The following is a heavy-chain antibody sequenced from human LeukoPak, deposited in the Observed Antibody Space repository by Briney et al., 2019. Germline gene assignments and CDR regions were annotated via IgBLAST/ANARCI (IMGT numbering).Heavy chain of an antibody. CDR1: GFTFSNAW. J-gene: IGHJ4*02. D-gene: IGHD3-9*01. V-gene: IGHV3-15*01. Sequence: PGGSLRLSCAASGFTFSNAWMSWVRQAPGKGLEWVGRIKSKTDGGTTDYAATVKGRFTISRDDSKNTLYLQMNSLKTEDTAVYYCTTYYDILTGLYYFDYWGQGTLVTVSS. CDR2: IKSKTDGGTT. CDR3: TTYYDILTGLYYFDY.